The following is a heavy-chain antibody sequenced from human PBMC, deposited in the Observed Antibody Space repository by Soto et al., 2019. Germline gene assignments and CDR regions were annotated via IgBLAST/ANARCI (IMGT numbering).Heavy chain of an antibody. Sequence: GGSLRLSCAAYGFTFTSFVMSWVRQAPGKGLEWVSGITLSGDSTYYADSVKGRFTISRDNSKNTLFLQLNSLRAEDTAVYYCVRNLGFFDYWSQGTLVTVSS. CDR3: VRNLGFFDY. J-gene: IGHJ4*02. D-gene: IGHD3-10*01. CDR1: GFTFTSFV. CDR2: ITLSGDST. V-gene: IGHV3-23*01.